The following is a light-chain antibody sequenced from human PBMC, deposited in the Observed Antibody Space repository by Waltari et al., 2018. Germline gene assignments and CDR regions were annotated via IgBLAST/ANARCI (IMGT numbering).Light chain of an antibody. CDR3: GADHGSGSNFVWK. J-gene: IGLJ3*02. V-gene: IGLV9-49*01. CDR2: VGTGGIAG. CDR1: SGYSNSK. Sequence: QPVLTQPPSASASLGASVTLTCTLSSGYSNSKVDWYQQRPGKGPRFVMRVGTGGIAGSKGDGIPDRFSVLGSGLNRYLTIKNIQEEDESDYHCGADHGSGSNFVWKFGGGTKLTVL.